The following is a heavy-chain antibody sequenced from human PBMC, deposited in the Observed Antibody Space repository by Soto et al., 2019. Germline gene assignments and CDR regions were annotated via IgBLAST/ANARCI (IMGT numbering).Heavy chain of an antibody. J-gene: IGHJ3*02. CDR3: AARSVWYLVGAFDI. D-gene: IGHD6-19*01. Sequence: QVQLQESGPGLVKPSQTLSLTCTVSGGSISSGGYYWSWIRQHPGKGLEWIGYIYYSGSTYYNPSLKSRVTISVDTSKNQFALKLSSVTAADTAVYYCAARSVWYLVGAFDIWGQGTMVTVSS. CDR2: IYYSGST. CDR1: GGSISSGGYY. V-gene: IGHV4-31*03.